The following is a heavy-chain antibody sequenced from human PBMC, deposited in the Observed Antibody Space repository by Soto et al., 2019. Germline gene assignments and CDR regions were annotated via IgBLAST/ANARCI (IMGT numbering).Heavy chain of an antibody. Sequence: QVQLVESGGGVVQPGASLRLSCAASGFRVSGFAMHWVRQAPGKGLEWVAVISCDGSEKFYVDSVKGRFSISRDDFHSTVFLQMDSLRPEDTGVYYCARDLGGYVHLWDKSNYWGQGTLVNVSS. D-gene: IGHD5-12*01. CDR2: ISCDGSEK. CDR1: GFRVSGFA. J-gene: IGHJ4*02. V-gene: IGHV3-30*04. CDR3: ARDLGGYVHLWDKSNY.